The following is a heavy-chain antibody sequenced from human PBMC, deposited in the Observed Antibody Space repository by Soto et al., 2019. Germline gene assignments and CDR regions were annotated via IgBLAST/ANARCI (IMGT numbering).Heavy chain of an antibody. CDR2: IHYTGTA. Sequence: QVHLQESGPGLVRPSETLSLTCTVSGDSVSNHFWSWIRQPPGKVLKWLAFIHYTGTANYNPSLKSGVTISIDTPKNRVSLRLTSVTAADTAVYYCARHPRTSGGERTFDYWGQGTMVAVSS. CDR3: ARHPRTSGGERTFDY. V-gene: IGHV4-59*08. CDR1: GDSVSNHF. D-gene: IGHD2-21*01. J-gene: IGHJ4*02.